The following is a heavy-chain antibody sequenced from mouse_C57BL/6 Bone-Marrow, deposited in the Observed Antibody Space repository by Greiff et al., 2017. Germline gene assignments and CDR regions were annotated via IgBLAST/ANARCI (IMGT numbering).Heavy chain of an antibody. J-gene: IGHJ4*01. CDR2: IYPASGNT. Sequence: VQGVESGAELVRPGASVKLSCKASGYTFTDYYIHWVKQRPGQGLEWIARIYPASGNTYYNEKFKGKATLTAEKSSSTAYMQLSSLTSEDSAVYFCAREYYAMDYWGQGTSVTVSS. V-gene: IGHV1-76*01. CDR1: GYTFTDYY. CDR3: AREYYAMDY.